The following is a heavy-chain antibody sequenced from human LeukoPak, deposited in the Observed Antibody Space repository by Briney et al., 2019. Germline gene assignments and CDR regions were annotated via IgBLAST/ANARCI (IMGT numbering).Heavy chain of an antibody. V-gene: IGHV3-30*01. CDR1: GFTFSSYA. Sequence: PGGSPRLSCAASGFTFSSYAMHWVRQAPGKGLEWVAVISYDGSNKYYADSVKGRFTISRDNSKNTLYLQMNSLRAEDTAVYYCARIGVATITDFDYWGQGTLVTVSS. D-gene: IGHD5-12*01. J-gene: IGHJ4*02. CDR3: ARIGVATITDFDY. CDR2: ISYDGSNK.